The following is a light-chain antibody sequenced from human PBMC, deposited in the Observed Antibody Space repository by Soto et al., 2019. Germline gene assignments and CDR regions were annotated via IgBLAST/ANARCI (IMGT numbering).Light chain of an antibody. J-gene: IGLJ2*01. CDR3: SSYAGSNNYVV. V-gene: IGLV2-8*01. CDR2: EVS. CDR1: SSDVGGYNY. Sequence: QSVLTQPPSASGSPGQSVTISCTGTSSDVGGYNYVSWYQQHPGKAPKLMIYEVSKRPSGVPDRFSGSKSGNTASLTVSGLQAEDEGDYHCSSYAGSNNYVVFGGGTKLTVL.